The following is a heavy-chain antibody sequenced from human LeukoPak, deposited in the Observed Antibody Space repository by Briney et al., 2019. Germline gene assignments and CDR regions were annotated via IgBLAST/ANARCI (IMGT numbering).Heavy chain of an antibody. D-gene: IGHD5-24*01. Sequence: GGSLRLSCVASGFPFSSYWMTWVRQAPGKGLEWVANIKQDGSKKSYVDSVKGRSTISRDNAKNSLYLQTNSLRAEDTAIYYCTRVGYIDEGIDYWGQGTLVTVSS. CDR3: TRVGYIDEGIDY. J-gene: IGHJ4*02. CDR2: IKQDGSKK. V-gene: IGHV3-7*04. CDR1: GFPFSSYW.